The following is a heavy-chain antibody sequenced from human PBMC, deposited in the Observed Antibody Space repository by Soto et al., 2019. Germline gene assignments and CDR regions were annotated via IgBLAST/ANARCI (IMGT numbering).Heavy chain of an antibody. CDR1: GFTFSSYS. CDR2: ISSSSYI. Sequence: GGSLRLSCAASGFTFSSYSMNWVRQAPGKGLEWVSSISSSSYIYYADSVKGRFTISRDNAKNSLYLQMNSLRAEDTAVYYCARDLSRGYFDLWGRGTLVTVSS. CDR3: ARDLSRGYFDL. V-gene: IGHV3-21*01. J-gene: IGHJ2*01.